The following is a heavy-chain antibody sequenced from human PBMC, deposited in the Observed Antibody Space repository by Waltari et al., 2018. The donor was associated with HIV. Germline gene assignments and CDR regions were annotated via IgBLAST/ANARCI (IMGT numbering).Heavy chain of an antibody. Sequence: QVKLVQSGPEVKNPGSPVKIACRASESRCNSYNQHWVRQAPGQGLEGVGGVVPMFGTTTSGPGFQGRLTLTADESTGSGHMELSGLTPDDTAVYYCARVRYALWFGQHPFDYWGQGTSVTVSS. J-gene: IGHJ4*02. V-gene: IGHV1-69*01. CDR2: VVPMFGTT. CDR3: ARVRYALWFGQHPFDY. D-gene: IGHD3-10*01. CDR1: ESRCNSYN.